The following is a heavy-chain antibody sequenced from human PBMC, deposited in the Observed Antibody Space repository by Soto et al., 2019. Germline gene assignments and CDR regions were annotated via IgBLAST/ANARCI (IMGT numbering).Heavy chain of an antibody. V-gene: IGHV4-31*03. CDR1: GGSISSGGYS. CDR2: IFYSGST. Sequence: QVQLQESGPGLVKPSQTLSLTCTVSGGSISSGGYSWSWIRQPPGKGLGWIGYIFYSGSTYYTPSLKSRVTRSVDTSKNQFPLKLSSVTAADTAVYYCARDLGSFRRSNAFDIWGQGTMVTVSS. CDR3: ARDLGSFRRSNAFDI. D-gene: IGHD4-17*01. J-gene: IGHJ3*02.